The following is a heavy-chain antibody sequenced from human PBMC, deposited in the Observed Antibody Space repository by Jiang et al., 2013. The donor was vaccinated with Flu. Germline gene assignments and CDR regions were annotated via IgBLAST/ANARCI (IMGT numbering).Heavy chain of an antibody. CDR3: SRVSGGAPVYYFDY. CDR1: GYTFSSHG. V-gene: IGHV1-18*01. J-gene: IGHJ4*02. CDR2: ISPYNGYT. Sequence: SVKVRPRKASGYTFSSHGINWVRQAPGQGLEWVGWISPYNGYTNYAQKLQGRVTLLTDASTNTAYMELRSLRSDDTAVYYCSRVSGGAPVYYFDYWGQGAPGHRLL. D-gene: IGHD2-8*02.